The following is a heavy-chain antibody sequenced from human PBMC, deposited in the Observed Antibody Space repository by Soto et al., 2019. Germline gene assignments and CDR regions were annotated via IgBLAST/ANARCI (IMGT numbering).Heavy chain of an antibody. V-gene: IGHV3-33*01. D-gene: IGHD3-16*01. CDR1: GFTFSSYG. J-gene: IGHJ6*02. Sequence: GGSLRLSCAASGFTFSSYGMHWVRQAPGKGLEWVAVIWYDGSNKYYADSVKGRFTISRDNSKNTLYLQMNGLRAEDTAVYYCAREVGGYYYYGMDVWGQGTTVTV. CDR2: IWYDGSNK. CDR3: AREVGGYYYYGMDV.